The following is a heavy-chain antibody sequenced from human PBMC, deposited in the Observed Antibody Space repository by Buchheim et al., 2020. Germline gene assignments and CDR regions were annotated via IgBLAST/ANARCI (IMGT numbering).Heavy chain of an antibody. CDR2: IYYSGST. CDR3: ARGNAPMGAFDL. V-gene: IGHV4-31*03. J-gene: IGHJ3*01. Sequence: QVQLQESGPGLVKPSQTLSLTCTVSGASISSGGYYWSWIRQLPGKGLEWIGYIYYSGSTYFNPSLKSRVTMSVEPSKNQFSLKLSSVTAADTAVYYCARGNAPMGAFDLWGQGT. D-gene: IGHD3-10*01. CDR1: GASISSGGYY.